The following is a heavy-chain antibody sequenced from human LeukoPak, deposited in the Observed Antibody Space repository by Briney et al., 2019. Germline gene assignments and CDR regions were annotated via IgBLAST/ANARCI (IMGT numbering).Heavy chain of an antibody. CDR1: GFTFSDYY. V-gene: IGHV3-11*04. Sequence: GGSLRLSCAASGFTFSDYYMGWIRQAPGKGLEWISYITSNGNSVYYAASVKGRFTISRDNAKNSLYLQMNSLRAEDTAAYYCARGGSSWPLPFDYWGQGTLVTVSS. CDR2: ITSNGNSV. J-gene: IGHJ4*02. CDR3: ARGGSSWPLPFDY. D-gene: IGHD6-13*01.